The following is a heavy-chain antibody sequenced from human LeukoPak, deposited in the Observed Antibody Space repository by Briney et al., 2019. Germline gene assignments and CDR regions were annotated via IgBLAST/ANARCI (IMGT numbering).Heavy chain of an antibody. D-gene: IGHD2-2*01. Sequence: SGGSLRLSCAASGFTFSSYAMHWVRQAPGKGLEYVSAITSDGARTYYANSVRGRFTISRDNSKNTLYLQMGGLRAEDMAVYYCARRYCTSTSCYGNTFYFDYWGQGTLVTVSS. CDR2: ITSDGART. V-gene: IGHV3-64*01. CDR3: ARRYCTSTSCYGNTFYFDY. CDR1: GFTFSSYA. J-gene: IGHJ4*02.